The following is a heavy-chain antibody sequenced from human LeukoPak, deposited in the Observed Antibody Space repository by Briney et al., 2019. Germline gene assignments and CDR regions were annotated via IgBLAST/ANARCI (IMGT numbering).Heavy chain of an antibody. Sequence: GESLKISCKGSGFRFTSYWIGWVRQVPGKGLGWMGIIYPGDSYTRYSPSFQGQVTISADKSISTDYLQWSSLKASDTAMYYCAIRFGELSFYPWGQGTLVTVSS. CDR3: AIRFGELSFYP. D-gene: IGHD3-16*02. CDR1: GFRFTSYW. J-gene: IGHJ5*02. V-gene: IGHV5-51*01. CDR2: IYPGDSYT.